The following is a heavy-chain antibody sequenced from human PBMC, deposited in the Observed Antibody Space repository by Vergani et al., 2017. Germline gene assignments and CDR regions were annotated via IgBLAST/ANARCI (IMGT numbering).Heavy chain of an antibody. V-gene: IGHV3-9*01. J-gene: IGHJ2*01. D-gene: IGHD3-16*01. CDR2: IDRKYGVK. CDR3: VKDNDYDADGPFDL. CDR1: GFTFQAFA. Sequence: VEAGGGLVQPGGSLRLFCTASGFTFQAFAFHWVRQVSGRGLEWVSGIDRKYGVKNGNSFEGRFSISRDNAKKAVFLQMNNLRHEDTALYFCVKDNDYDADGPFDLWGRGTLVTVSS.